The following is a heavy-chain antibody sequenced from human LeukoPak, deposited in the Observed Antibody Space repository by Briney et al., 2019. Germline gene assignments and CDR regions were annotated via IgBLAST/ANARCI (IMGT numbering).Heavy chain of an antibody. Sequence: PSETLSLTCAASGYSISSGYYWGWIRPPPGKGLEWIGRIYHSGSTYYNPSLKSRVTISVDTSKNQFSLKLSSVTAADTAVYYCARNYWNDALYNWFDPWGQGTLVTVSS. CDR1: GYSISSGYY. J-gene: IGHJ5*02. V-gene: IGHV4-38-2*01. CDR3: ARNYWNDALYNWFDP. D-gene: IGHD1-1*01. CDR2: IYHSGST.